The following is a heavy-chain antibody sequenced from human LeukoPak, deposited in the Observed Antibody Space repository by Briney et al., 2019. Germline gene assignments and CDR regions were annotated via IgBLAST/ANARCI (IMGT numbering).Heavy chain of an antibody. V-gene: IGHV3-7*01. CDR3: GYGSGWIFDC. CDR2: IKQDGSEK. CDR1: GATFSSYF. D-gene: IGHD6-19*01. Sequence: GGSLRLSCIVSGATFSSYFMTWVRQAPGKGLEWVANIKQDGSEKYYLDSVKGRFTISRHNANNSLYLQMNSLRAEDTAMYYCGYGSGWIFDCRGQGALVTVSS. J-gene: IGHJ4*02.